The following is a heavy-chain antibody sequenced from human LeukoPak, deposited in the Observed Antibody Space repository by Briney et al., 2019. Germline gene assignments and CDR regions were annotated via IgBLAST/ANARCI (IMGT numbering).Heavy chain of an antibody. D-gene: IGHD6-13*01. Sequence: PGGSLRLSCAASGFTFSSYAMSWVRQAPGKGLKWVSAISGSGGSTYYADSVKGRFTISRDNSKNTLYLQMNSLRAEDTAVYYCALQWQQLVHEYFQHWGQGTLVTVSS. J-gene: IGHJ1*01. CDR1: GFTFSSYA. CDR2: ISGSGGST. V-gene: IGHV3-23*01. CDR3: ALQWQQLVHEYFQH.